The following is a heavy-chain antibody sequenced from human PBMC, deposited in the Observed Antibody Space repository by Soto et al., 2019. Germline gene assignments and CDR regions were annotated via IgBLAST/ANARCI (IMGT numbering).Heavy chain of an antibody. D-gene: IGHD2-15*01. CDR1: GFTVSSNY. J-gene: IGHJ5*02. CDR2: IYSGGST. V-gene: IGHV3-66*01. Sequence: GGSLRLSCAASGFTVSSNYMSWVRQAPGKGLEWVSVIYSGGSTYFADSVKDRFSISRDNSKNTLHLQMNSLRAEDAAGYYCAREGRPWGQGTLVTVSS. CDR3: AREGRP.